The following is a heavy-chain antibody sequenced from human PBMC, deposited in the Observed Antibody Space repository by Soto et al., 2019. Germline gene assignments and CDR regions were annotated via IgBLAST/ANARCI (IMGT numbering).Heavy chain of an antibody. CDR3: ARNPSGNSNDWYFDL. J-gene: IGHJ2*01. D-gene: IGHD2-21*02. V-gene: IGHV4-31*03. Sequence: QVQLQESGPGLVKPSQTLSLTCTVSSGTISSGGYYWSWIHQHPGKGLEWIGYIYYSGSTYYNPSLKSRVTISVDTSKNQFSLKLNSVTAADTAVYYCARNPSGNSNDWYFDLWGRGTLVTVSS. CDR1: SGTISSGGYY. CDR2: IYYSGST.